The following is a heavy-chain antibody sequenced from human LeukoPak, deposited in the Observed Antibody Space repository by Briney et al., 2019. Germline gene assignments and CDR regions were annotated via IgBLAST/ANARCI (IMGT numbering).Heavy chain of an antibody. CDR1: GFTFSSYW. Sequence: PSGGSLRLSCAASGFTFSSYWMNWFRQPPGKGLEWVANIKQDGSEKYYVDSVKGRFTISRDNAKKSLYLQMNSLRAEDTGVYYCARDPSRGYTYGYGDYWGQGILVTVSP. J-gene: IGHJ4*02. V-gene: IGHV3-7*01. CDR3: ARDPSRGYTYGYGDY. CDR2: IKQDGSEK. D-gene: IGHD5-18*01.